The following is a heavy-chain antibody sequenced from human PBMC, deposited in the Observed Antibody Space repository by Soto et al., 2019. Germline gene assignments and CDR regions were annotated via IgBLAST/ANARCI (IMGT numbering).Heavy chain of an antibody. D-gene: IGHD3-10*01. CDR1: GFTFSSYG. CDR3: ARGYGSGSYVFDY. CDR2: IWYNGRYK. J-gene: IGHJ4*02. V-gene: IGHV3-33*01. Sequence: QVQLVESGGGVAQPGRSLRLPCAASGFTFSSYGMHWVRQAPGKGLGWVAVIWYNGRYKYYADSVKGRFTISRDNSKNTLYLQMDSLRAEDTAVYYCARGYGSGSYVFDYWGQGTLVTVSS.